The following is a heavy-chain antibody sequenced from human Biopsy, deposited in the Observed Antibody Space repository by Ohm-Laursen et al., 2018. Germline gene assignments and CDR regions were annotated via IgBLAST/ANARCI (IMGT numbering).Heavy chain of an antibody. D-gene: IGHD1-14*01. CDR2: IDVSDYNT. V-gene: IGHV3-23*01. Sequence: SLRLSCAASGFTFHTYAMNWVRQAPGKGLEWVAHIDVSDYNTYYADSVRGRFTISRDNSKQMVHLEINGLTADDTAVYYCVKQWGGYNFDSWGQGTLVTVSS. J-gene: IGHJ5*01. CDR3: VKQWGGYNFDS. CDR1: GFTFHTYA.